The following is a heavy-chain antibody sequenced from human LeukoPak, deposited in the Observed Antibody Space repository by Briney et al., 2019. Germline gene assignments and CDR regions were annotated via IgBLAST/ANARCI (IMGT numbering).Heavy chain of an antibody. CDR2: ISAYNGNT. Sequence: ASVKVSCKASGYTFTSYGISWVRQAPGQGLEWMGWISAYNGNTNYAQKLQGRVTMTTGTSTSTAYMELRSLRSDDTAVYYCARVSLADYTFDYWGQGTLVTVSS. CDR3: ARVSLADYTFDY. J-gene: IGHJ4*02. D-gene: IGHD4-11*01. V-gene: IGHV1-18*01. CDR1: GYTFTSYG.